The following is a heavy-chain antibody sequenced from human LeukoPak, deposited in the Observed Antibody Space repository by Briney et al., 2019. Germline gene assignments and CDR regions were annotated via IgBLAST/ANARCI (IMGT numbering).Heavy chain of an antibody. D-gene: IGHD4-17*01. J-gene: IGHJ6*02. CDR3: ARTFQAPSYGDSDSRTKYPYSMDV. V-gene: IGHV4-30-2*01. CDR2: IYHGVRT. Sequence: SQTLSLTCAVSGASIDAAGYSWNWIRQAPGKDLEWIGNIYHGVRTSYKSSLKSRVTISVDTSKSHFSLKLTSVTAADTAVYYCARTFQAPSYGDSDSRTKYPYSMDVWGQGTMVAVSS. CDR1: GASIDAAGYS.